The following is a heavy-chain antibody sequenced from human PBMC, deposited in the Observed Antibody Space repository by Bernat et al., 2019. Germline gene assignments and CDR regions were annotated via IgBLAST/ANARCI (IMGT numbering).Heavy chain of an antibody. Sequence: QVQLVESGGGLVKPGGSLRLSCAASGFTFSDYYMSWIRQAPGKGLDWVSYISSSSSYTNYADSVKGRFTISRDNSNNTLYLQMNSLGAEDTAVYYCAKGGGYAKFDRWGQGTLVTVSS. CDR1: GFTFSDYY. D-gene: IGHD5-12*01. V-gene: IGHV3-11*06. J-gene: IGHJ5*02. CDR3: AKGGGYAKFDR. CDR2: ISSSSSYT.